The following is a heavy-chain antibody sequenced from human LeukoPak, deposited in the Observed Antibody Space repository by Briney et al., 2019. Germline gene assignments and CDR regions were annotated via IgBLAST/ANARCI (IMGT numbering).Heavy chain of an antibody. CDR1: GYTLTGYY. V-gene: IGHV1-2*02. D-gene: IGHD3-16*02. CDR3: ARDKLGLGELSLYDQ. J-gene: IGHJ5*02. CDR2: MNPNSGGT. Sequence: ASVKVSCKASGYTLTGYYMHWVRQAPRQGLEWMGWMNPNSGGTKYAQKFQGRVTMTRDTSISTAYMELSRLRSDDTAIYYCARDKLGLGELSLYDQWGQGTLVTVFS.